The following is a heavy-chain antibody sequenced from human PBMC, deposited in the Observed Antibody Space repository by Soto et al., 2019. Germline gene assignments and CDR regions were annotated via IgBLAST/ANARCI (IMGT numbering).Heavy chain of an antibody. CDR1: GGSISSYY. V-gene: IGHV4-59*01. J-gene: IGHJ2*01. CDR2: IYYSGST. CDR3: ARFNWYFDL. Sequence: PSETLSLTCTVSGGSISSYYWSWTRQPPGKGLEWIGYIYYSGSTNYNPSLKSRVTISVDTSKNQFSLKLSSVTAADTAVYYCARFNWYFDLWGRGTLVTVSS.